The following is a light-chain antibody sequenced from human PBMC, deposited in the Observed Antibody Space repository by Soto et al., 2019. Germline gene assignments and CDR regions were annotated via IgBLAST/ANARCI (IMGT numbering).Light chain of an antibody. J-gene: IGKJ4*01. CDR1: QSVGNF. V-gene: IGKV3-11*01. CDR2: DVS. CDR3: QHRATWPPSVT. Sequence: EIVLTQSPATLSLSPRARATLSCRASQSVGNFLTWYQQKPGQAPRLLISDVSKRATGIPPRFSGSGSGTDFTLTIIKLEPEDFAVYYCQHRATWPPSVTFGGGT.